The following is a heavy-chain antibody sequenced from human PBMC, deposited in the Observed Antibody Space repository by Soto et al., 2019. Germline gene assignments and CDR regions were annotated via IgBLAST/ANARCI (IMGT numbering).Heavy chain of an antibody. Sequence: PSETLSLTCTVSGGSISSGGYYWSWIRQHPGKGLEWIGYIYYSGSTYYNPSLHGRVTISVDRSENQFSLTLDSVTAADTAVYYCARGPFHDFWTGLDYWGQGILVTVSS. D-gene: IGHD3-3*01. CDR2: IYYSGST. CDR1: GGSISSGGYY. CDR3: ARGPFHDFWTGLDY. V-gene: IGHV4-31*03. J-gene: IGHJ4*02.